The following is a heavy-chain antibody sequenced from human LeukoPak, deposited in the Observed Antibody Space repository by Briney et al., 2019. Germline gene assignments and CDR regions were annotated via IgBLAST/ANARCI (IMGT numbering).Heavy chain of an antibody. CDR3: VTSTGYFNTWRAFDI. J-gene: IGHJ3*02. CDR1: GFTFTAFY. V-gene: IGHV1-2*02. CDR2: INLGSGGT. D-gene: IGHD2-15*01. Sequence: GASVKLSCKTSGFTFTAFYMHWVRQAPGQGLEWVAWINLGSGGTNYAQRFQGRVTTTRDTSISTAYMDLSSLRSDDTAVYYCVTSTGYFNTWRAFDIWGQGTMVTVSP.